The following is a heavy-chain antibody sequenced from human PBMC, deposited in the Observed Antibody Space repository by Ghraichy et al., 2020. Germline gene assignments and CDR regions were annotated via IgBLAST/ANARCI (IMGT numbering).Heavy chain of an antibody. V-gene: IGHV3-23*01. D-gene: IGHD4-17*01. J-gene: IGHJ5*02. Sequence: GGSLRLSCAASGFTFSSYAMSWVRQAPGKGLEWVSAISGSGGSTYYADSVKGRFTISRDNSKNTLYLQMNSLRAEDTAVYYCATNHYGDYRFDPWGQGTLVTVSS. CDR1: GFTFSSYA. CDR2: ISGSGGST. CDR3: ATNHYGDYRFDP.